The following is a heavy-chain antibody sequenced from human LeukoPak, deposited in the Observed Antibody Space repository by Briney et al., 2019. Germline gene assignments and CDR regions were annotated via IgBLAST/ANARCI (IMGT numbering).Heavy chain of an antibody. Sequence: SETLSLTCTVYGGSISSYYWNWIWQPPGKGLEWIGYIYYSGSTNYNPSLKSRVTISVDTSKNQFSLKLSSVTAADTAVYYCARGADSSGYYSIFYFDYWGQGTPVTVSS. D-gene: IGHD3-22*01. V-gene: IGHV4-59*01. J-gene: IGHJ4*02. CDR1: GGSISSYY. CDR2: IYYSGST. CDR3: ARGADSSGYYSIFYFDY.